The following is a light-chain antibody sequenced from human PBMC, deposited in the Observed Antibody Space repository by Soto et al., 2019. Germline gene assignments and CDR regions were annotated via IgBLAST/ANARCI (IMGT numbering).Light chain of an antibody. CDR1: SSNIGSNT. CDR3: AAWDDSLNGVV. V-gene: IGLV1-44*01. CDR2: SNN. Sequence: QSVLTQPPSASGTPGQRVTISCSGSSSNIGSNTVNWYQQVPRTAPKLLIYSNNQRPSGVPDRFSGSKSGTSVSLAISGLQSEDEADDYCAAWDDSLNGVVLGGGTKLTVL. J-gene: IGLJ2*01.